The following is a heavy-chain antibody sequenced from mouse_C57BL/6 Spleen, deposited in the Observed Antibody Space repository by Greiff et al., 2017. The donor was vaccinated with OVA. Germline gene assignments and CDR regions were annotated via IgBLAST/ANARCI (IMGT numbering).Heavy chain of an antibody. CDR1: GYTFTSYW. CDR2: IDPSDSYT. V-gene: IGHV1-50*01. D-gene: IGHD2-4*01. Sequence: QVQLQQPGAELVKPGASVKLSCKASGYTFTSYWMQWVKQRPGQGLEWIGEIDPSDSYTNYNQKFKGKATLPVDTSSSTAYMQLSSLTSEDSAVYYCAREGLRRDYAMDYWGQGTSVTVSS. CDR3: AREGLRRDYAMDY. J-gene: IGHJ4*01.